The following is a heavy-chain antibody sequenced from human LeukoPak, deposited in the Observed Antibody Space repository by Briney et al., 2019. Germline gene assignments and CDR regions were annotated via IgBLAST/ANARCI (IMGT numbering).Heavy chain of an antibody. CDR1: GFTFSSYA. V-gene: IGHV3-30-3*01. CDR3: ARDRGIAGPLI. CDR2: ISYDGSNK. Sequence: GGPLRLSCAASGFTFSSYAMHWVRQAPGNGLEWVAVISYDGSNKYYADSVKGRFTISRDNSKNTLYLQMNSLRAEDTAVYYCARDRGIAGPLIWGQGTMVTVSS. J-gene: IGHJ3*02. D-gene: IGHD6-13*01.